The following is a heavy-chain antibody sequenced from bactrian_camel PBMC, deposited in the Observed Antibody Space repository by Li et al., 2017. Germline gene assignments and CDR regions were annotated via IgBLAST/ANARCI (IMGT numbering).Heavy chain of an antibody. D-gene: IGHD6*01. Sequence: LVESGGGLVQPGGSLRLSCAASGFTFSPYWMDWVRQAPGKGLEWVSLISGDSGRTYYADSVRGRFTISRDNAKNTVYLQMNSLKPEYTAVYYCVRPGENGGTFGYWGQGTQVTVS. CDR3: VRPGENGGTFGY. CDR1: GFTFSPYW. J-gene: IGHJ6*01. CDR2: ISGDSGRT. V-gene: IGHV3S25*01.